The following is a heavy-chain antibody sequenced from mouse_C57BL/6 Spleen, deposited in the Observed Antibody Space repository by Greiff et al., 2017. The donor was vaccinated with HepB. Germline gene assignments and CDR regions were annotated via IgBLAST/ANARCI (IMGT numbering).Heavy chain of an antibody. D-gene: IGHD1-1*01. J-gene: IGHJ2*01. CDR3: AINYYGSSRFDY. CDR1: GYSITSGYY. Sequence: EVKVEESGPGLVKPSQSLSLTCSVTGYSITSGYYWNWIRQFPGNKLEWMGYISYDGSNNYNPSLKNRISITRDTSKNQFFLKLNSVTTEDTATYYCAINYYGSSRFDYWGQGTTLTVSS. CDR2: ISYDGSN. V-gene: IGHV3-6*01.